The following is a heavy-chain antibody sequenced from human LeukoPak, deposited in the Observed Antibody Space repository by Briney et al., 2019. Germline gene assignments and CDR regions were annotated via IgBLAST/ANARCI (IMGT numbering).Heavy chain of an antibody. CDR3: ARDPSSEDIVLIRDPAGY. J-gene: IGHJ4*02. D-gene: IGHD2-8*01. CDR2: ISSSSSYI. Sequence: GGSLRLSCAASGFTFSSYSMNWVRQAPGKGLEWVSSISSSSSYIYYADSVKGRFTISRDNAKNSLYLQMNSLRAEDTAVYYCARDPSSEDIVLIRDPAGYWGQGTLVTVSS. CDR1: GFTFSSYS. V-gene: IGHV3-21*01.